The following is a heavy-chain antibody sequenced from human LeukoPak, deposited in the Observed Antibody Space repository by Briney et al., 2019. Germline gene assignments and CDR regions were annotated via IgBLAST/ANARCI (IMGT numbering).Heavy chain of an antibody. CDR3: ARDGGSYSVWGAFDI. CDR1: GFTFSGSA. Sequence: GGSLRLSCAASGFTFSGSAMHWVRQASGKGLEWVGRIRSKANSYATAYAASVKGRFTISRDDSKNTAYLQMNSLKTEDTAVYYCARDGGSYSVWGAFDIWGQGTMVTVSS. CDR2: IRSKANSYAT. V-gene: IGHV3-73*01. J-gene: IGHJ3*02. D-gene: IGHD3-10*01.